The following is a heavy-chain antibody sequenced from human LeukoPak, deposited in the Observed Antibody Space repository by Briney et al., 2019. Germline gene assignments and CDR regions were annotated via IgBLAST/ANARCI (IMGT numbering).Heavy chain of an antibody. CDR3: ARGTRYSSGWTFDY. D-gene: IGHD6-19*01. CDR2: TYYRSKWYN. Sequence: SQTLSLTCDISGDSVSSNSAAWNWIRQSPSRGLEWLGGTYYRSKWYNDYAVSVKSRITINPDTSKNQFSLQVNSVTPEDTAVYYRARGTRYSSGWTFDYWGQGTLVTVSS. J-gene: IGHJ4*02. CDR1: GDSVSSNSAA. V-gene: IGHV6-1*01.